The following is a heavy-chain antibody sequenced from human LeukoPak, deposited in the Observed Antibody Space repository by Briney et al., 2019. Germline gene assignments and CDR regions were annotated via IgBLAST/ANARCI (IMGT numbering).Heavy chain of an antibody. J-gene: IGHJ4*02. V-gene: IGHV3-30-3*01. Sequence: PGGSLRLSRAASRFTFSSYVMHWVRPAPGKGLEGVAVISYDGTNKYYADSVKGRFTISRDNSTNTLFLQMKRLGVEDTTVSYCAIDQIAARRIGYFETWGGGTL. CDR3: AIDQIAARRIGYFET. CDR1: RFTFSSYV. D-gene: IGHD6-6*01. CDR2: ISYDGTNK.